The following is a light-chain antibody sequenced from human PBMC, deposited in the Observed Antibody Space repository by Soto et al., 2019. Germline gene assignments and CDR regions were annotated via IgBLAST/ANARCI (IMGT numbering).Light chain of an antibody. CDR1: QSVNNN. CDR2: GAS. CDR3: QQYNNLPPDT. Sequence: DIILTQSPASLSVSPGERATLSCRASQSVNNNLAWYQQKPGQAPRLLIYGASTRATGIPGRFRGSVSGTEFTLTITSLQSEDFAVYFCQQYNNLPPDTFGQGTKLEIK. V-gene: IGKV3-15*01. J-gene: IGKJ2*01.